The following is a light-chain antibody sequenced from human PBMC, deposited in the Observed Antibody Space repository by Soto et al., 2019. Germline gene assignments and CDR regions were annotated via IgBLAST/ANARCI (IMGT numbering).Light chain of an antibody. V-gene: IGKV1-39*01. CDR2: AAS. J-gene: IGKJ1*01. Sequence: DIQLTQSPTSLSASVGDRVTIACRASQFIDSYLNWYQQKPGKAPKLLIYAASSLQSGVSSRFSGSGSGTDFTLTINSLQPEDFATYYCQQSYSTIRTFGQGTKVEIK. CDR1: QFIDSY. CDR3: QQSYSTIRT.